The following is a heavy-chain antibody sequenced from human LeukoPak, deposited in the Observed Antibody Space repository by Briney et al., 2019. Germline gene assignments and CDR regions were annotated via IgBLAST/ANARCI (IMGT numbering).Heavy chain of an antibody. CDR2: IYYSGST. Sequence: PSETLSLTCTVSGGSVSSGSYYWSWIRQPPGKGLEWIGYIYYSGSTNYNPSLKSRVTISVDTSKNRFSLKLSSVTAADTAVYYCARIRGIVGAFYYYYYGMDVWGQGTTVTVSS. CDR1: GGSVSSGSYY. J-gene: IGHJ6*02. V-gene: IGHV4-61*01. D-gene: IGHD1-26*01. CDR3: ARIRGIVGAFYYYYYGMDV.